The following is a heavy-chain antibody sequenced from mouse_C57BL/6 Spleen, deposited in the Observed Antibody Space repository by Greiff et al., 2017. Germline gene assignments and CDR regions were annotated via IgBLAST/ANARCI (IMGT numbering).Heavy chain of an antibody. Sequence: ESGPGLVKPSQSLSLTCSVTGYSITSGYYWNWIRQFPGNKLEWMGYISYDGSNNYNPSFKNRISITSDTSKNQFFLKLNSVTTEDTATYYCARESYDYDGFFDYWGQGTTLTVSS. V-gene: IGHV3-6*01. CDR3: ARESYDYDGFFDY. CDR2: ISYDGSN. CDR1: GYSITSGYY. D-gene: IGHD2-4*01. J-gene: IGHJ2*01.